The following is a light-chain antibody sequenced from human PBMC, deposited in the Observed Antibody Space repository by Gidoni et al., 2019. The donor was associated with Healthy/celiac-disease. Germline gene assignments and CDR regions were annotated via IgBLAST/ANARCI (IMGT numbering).Light chain of an antibody. Sequence: SCRASQSVISSYVAWYQQKPGQAPRLLIYGASSRATGGPDRFSGSGSGTDFTLTISRLEPEDFAVYYCQQYGSSLYTFGQGTKLEIK. CDR3: QQYGSSLYT. CDR1: QSVISSY. CDR2: GAS. J-gene: IGKJ2*01. V-gene: IGKV3-20*01.